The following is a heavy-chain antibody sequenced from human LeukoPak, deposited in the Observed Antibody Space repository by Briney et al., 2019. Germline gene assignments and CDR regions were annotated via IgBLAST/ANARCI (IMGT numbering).Heavy chain of an antibody. CDR3: ARGGDSSTWYYYFDY. D-gene: IGHD6-13*01. CDR2: IRYDGSNK. CDR1: GFTFSSYG. J-gene: IGHJ4*02. Sequence: GGSLRLSCAASGFTFSSYGMHWVRQAPGKGLEWVAFIRYDGSNKYYADSVKGRFTISRDNSKNTLSLQVNSLRAEDTAVYYCARGGDSSTWYYYFDYWGQGTLVTVSS. V-gene: IGHV3-30*02.